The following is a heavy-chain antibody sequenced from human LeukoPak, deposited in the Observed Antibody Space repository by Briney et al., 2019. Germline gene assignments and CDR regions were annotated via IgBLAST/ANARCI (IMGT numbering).Heavy chain of an antibody. CDR1: GFTLSSYW. CDR2: IKKDGSEK. CDR3: AIEGAAAGQSDY. J-gene: IGHJ4*02. Sequence: GGSLRLSCAASGFTLSSYWMRWVRQAPGKGLEWVANIKKDGSEKYYVDSVKGRFTISRDNAKNSLYLQMNSLRAEDTAVYYCAIEGAAAGQSDYWGQGTLVTVSS. D-gene: IGHD6-13*01. V-gene: IGHV3-7*01.